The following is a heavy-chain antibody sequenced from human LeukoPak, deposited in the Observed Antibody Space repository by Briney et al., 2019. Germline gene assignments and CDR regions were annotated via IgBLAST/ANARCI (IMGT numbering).Heavy chain of an antibody. CDR1: GFTFSSYA. CDR3: AREYDY. V-gene: IGHV3-30-3*01. CDR2: ISYDGSNK. Sequence: PGGSLRLSCAASGFTFSSYAMHWVRQAPGEGLEWVAVISYDGSNKYYADSVKGRFTISRDNSKNTLYLQMNSLRAEDTAVYYCAREYDYWGQGTLVTVSS. J-gene: IGHJ4*02.